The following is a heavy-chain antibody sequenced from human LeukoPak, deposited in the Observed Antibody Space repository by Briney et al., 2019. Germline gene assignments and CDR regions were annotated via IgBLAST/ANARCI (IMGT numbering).Heavy chain of an antibody. CDR2: ISYDGSNK. D-gene: IGHD3-10*01. CDR1: GFTFSSYA. V-gene: IGHV3-30-3*01. J-gene: IGHJ4*02. Sequence: GGSLRLSCAASGFTFSSYAMQWVRQAPGKGLEWVAVISYDGSNKYYADSVKGRFTISRDNSKNTLYLQMNSLRAEDTAVYYCARGYGSGSYYRFYFDYWGQGTLVTVSS. CDR3: ARGYGSGSYYRFYFDY.